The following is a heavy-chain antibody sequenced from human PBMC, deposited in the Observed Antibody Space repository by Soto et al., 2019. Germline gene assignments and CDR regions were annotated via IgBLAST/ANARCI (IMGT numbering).Heavy chain of an antibody. CDR3: ARWDHTAAHGYYGMDV. D-gene: IGHD6-25*01. V-gene: IGHV1-69*13. J-gene: IGHJ6*02. CDR2: IIPIFGTA. CDR1: GGTFSSYA. Sequence: GASVKVSCKASGGTFSSYAISWVRQAPGQGLEWMGGIIPIFGTANYAQKFQGRVTITADESTSTAYMELSSLRSEDTAVYYCARWDHTAAHGYYGMDVWGQGTTVTVSS.